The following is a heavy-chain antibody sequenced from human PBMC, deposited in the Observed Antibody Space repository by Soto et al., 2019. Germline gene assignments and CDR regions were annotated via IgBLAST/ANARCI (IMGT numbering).Heavy chain of an antibody. CDR1: GFTFISYW. V-gene: IGHV3-7*01. CDR2: IKQDGSEK. CDR3: ARDETYYYGSGPV. D-gene: IGHD3-10*01. J-gene: IGHJ4*02. Sequence: PGGSLRLSCASSGFTFISYWMSWVRQAPGKGLEWVANIKQDGSEKYYVDSVKGRFTISRDNAKNSLYLQMNSLRAEDTAVYYCARDETYYYGSGPVGGQGTLVTVSS.